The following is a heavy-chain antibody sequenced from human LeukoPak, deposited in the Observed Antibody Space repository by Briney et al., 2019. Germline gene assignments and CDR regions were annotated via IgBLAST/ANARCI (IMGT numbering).Heavy chain of an antibody. J-gene: IGHJ3*02. CDR1: GFTLSSYG. CDR2: IRYDGSNQ. D-gene: IGHD6-13*01. V-gene: IGHV3-30*02. CDR3: ANDGDFSSSSGDAFDI. Sequence: PGGSLRLSCAASGFTLSSYGMHWVRQAPGKGLEWVAFIRYDGSNQYYAHSVKRQFTRCRDNSSNHLYLQMNSLRAEDTAVYNCANDGDFSSSSGDAFDIWGQGTMVTVSS.